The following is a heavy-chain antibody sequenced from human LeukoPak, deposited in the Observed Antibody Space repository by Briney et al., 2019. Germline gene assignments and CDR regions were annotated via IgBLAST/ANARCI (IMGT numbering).Heavy chain of an antibody. CDR2: VDHTGST. Sequence: SETLSLTCTVSDDSITMYYWTWIRQPPGKGLEWIGYVDHTGSTNFNPSLNGRVSISRDTSKNLFSLRLRSVTAADTAVYFCARGRVSSSTWYSTYYYYFYMGVWGKGTTVTVSS. D-gene: IGHD1-1*01. J-gene: IGHJ6*03. V-gene: IGHV4-59*01. CDR3: ARGRVSSSTWYSTYYYYFYMGV. CDR1: DDSITMYY.